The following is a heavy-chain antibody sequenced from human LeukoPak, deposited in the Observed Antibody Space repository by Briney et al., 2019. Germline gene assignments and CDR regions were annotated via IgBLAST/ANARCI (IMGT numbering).Heavy chain of an antibody. V-gene: IGHV4-4*07. CDR1: GGSISTYY. CDR2: MYTSGTT. D-gene: IGHD2-2*01. J-gene: IGHJ6*03. Sequence: PSETLSLTCTISGGSISTYYWSWIRLPAGKGLEWIGRMYTSGTTYYNPSLKSRVPMSLDTSKDQFSLKVSSVTAADTAIYYCAREDYQLVSGDFYYYMNVWGKGTTVTVSS. CDR3: AREDYQLVSGDFYYYMNV.